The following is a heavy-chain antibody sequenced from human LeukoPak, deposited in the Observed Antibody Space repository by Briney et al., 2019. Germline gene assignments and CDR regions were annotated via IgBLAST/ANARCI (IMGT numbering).Heavy chain of an antibody. Sequence: SVKVSCKASGGTFSSYAISWVRQAPGQGLEWMGRIIPILGIVNYAQKFQGRVTITADKSTSTAYMELSSLRSEDTAVYYCARVRRYYDSSGYPSRLFDYWGQGTLVTVSS. CDR2: IIPILGIV. CDR1: GGTFSSYA. D-gene: IGHD3-22*01. V-gene: IGHV1-69*04. CDR3: ARVRRYYDSSGYPSRLFDY. J-gene: IGHJ4*02.